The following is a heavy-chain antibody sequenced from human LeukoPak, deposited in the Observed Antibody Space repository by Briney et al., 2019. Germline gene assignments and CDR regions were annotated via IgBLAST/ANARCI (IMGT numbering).Heavy chain of an antibody. CDR2: INPNSGGT. J-gene: IGHJ4*01. V-gene: IGHV1-2*02. D-gene: IGHD6-13*01. CDR3: ATGDGSSWTNCDF. CDR1: GYTFTGSY. Sequence: GASVKVSYKPSGYTFTGSYMHWLRQAPGQGLEWMGWINPNSGGTKYALKFQGRVTMIRDTSINTAYMELSRLRSDDTAVYYCATGDGSSWTNCDFCGQGTLVTVSS.